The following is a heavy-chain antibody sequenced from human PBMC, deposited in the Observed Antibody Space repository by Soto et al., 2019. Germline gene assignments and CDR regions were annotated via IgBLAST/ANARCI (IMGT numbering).Heavy chain of an antibody. D-gene: IGHD3-22*01. CDR2: ISYDGSNK. V-gene: IGHV3-30*18. CDR3: AKDAFTMIVVVSXLDY. Sequence: GGSLRLSCAASGFTFSSYGMHWVRQAPGKGLEWVAVISYDGSNKYYADSVKGRFTISRDNSKNTLYLQMNSLRAEDTAVYYCAKDAFTMIVVVSXLDYWGQGTLVTVSS. CDR1: GFTFSSYG. J-gene: IGHJ4*02.